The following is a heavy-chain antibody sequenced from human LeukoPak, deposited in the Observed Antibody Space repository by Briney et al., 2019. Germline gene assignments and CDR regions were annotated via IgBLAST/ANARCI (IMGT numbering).Heavy chain of an antibody. D-gene: IGHD2-8*01. J-gene: IGHJ4*02. Sequence: ASEKVSCKASGYTFTGPYIHWMRQAPGQGLEWMGWINPYTGGTKYAQKFQGRVTVTRDTSTNTAYMELSGLRPDDTAAYYCARVEYCTKGVCINFDLWGQGTLVTVSS. CDR1: GYTFTGPY. CDR3: ARVEYCTKGVCINFDL. CDR2: INPYTGGT. V-gene: IGHV1-2*02.